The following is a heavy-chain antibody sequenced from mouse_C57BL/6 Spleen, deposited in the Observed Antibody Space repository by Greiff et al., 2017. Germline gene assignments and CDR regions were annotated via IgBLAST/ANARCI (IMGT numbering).Heavy chain of an antibody. J-gene: IGHJ3*01. CDR2: INPSNGGT. D-gene: IGHD3-2*02. CDR1: GYTFTSYW. Sequence: QVQLQQSGTELVKPGASVKLSCKASGYTFTSYWMHWVKQRPGQGLEWIGIINPSNGGTNYNEKFKSKATLTVDKSSSTAYMQLSSLTSEDSAVYYCARGGTAQATVAYWGQGTLVTVSA. V-gene: IGHV1-53*01. CDR3: ARGGTAQATVAY.